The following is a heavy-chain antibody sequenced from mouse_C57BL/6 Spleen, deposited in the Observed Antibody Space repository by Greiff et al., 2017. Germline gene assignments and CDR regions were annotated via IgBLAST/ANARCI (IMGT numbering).Heavy chain of an antibody. CDR2: IDPSDSET. D-gene: IGHD2-3*01. CDR3: ARFYDGYV. Sequence: VKQRPIQGLEWIGNIDPSDSETHYNQKFKDKATLTVDKSSSTAYMQLSSLTSEDSAVYYCARFYDGYVWGTGTTVTVSS. J-gene: IGHJ1*03. V-gene: IGHV1-52*01.